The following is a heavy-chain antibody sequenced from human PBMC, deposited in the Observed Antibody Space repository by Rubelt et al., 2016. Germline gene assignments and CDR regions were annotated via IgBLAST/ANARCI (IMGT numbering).Heavy chain of an antibody. J-gene: IGHJ6*02. Sequence: LRLSCAASGFTFSTYSMNWFRQAPGKGLEWVSSIRSSSRYIYYADSVKGRFTISRDTAKNSLYLQMHSLRAEDTAVYYCATYCGSDPCYGWNYYGMDVWGQGTTVTVSS. CDR2: IRSSSRYI. V-gene: IGHV3-21*01. D-gene: IGHD2-21*02. CDR1: GFTFSTYS. CDR3: ATYCGSDPCYGWNYYGMDV.